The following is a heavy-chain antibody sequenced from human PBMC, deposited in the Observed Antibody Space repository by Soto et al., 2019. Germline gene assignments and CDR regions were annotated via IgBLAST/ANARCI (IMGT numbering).Heavy chain of an antibody. CDR3: ARDQGNSSSWPTDF. D-gene: IGHD6-13*01. V-gene: IGHV1-2*04. CDR2: INPKNGDT. CDR1: GYIFTDYY. J-gene: IGHJ4*02. Sequence: ASVKVSCKTSGYIFTDYYIHWVRQAPGQGLEWMGYINPKNGDTTYEQKFQGWVTMTRDTSVNTAYIDLRSLRFNDTAVYYCARDQGNSSSWPTDFWGQGTQVTVSS.